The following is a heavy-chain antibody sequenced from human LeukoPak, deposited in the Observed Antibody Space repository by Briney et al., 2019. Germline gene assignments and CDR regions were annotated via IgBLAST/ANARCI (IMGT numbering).Heavy chain of an antibody. CDR2: ISSSSSYI. CDR1: GFTFSSYI. Sequence: AGGSLRLSCAASGFTFSSYIMNWVRQAPGKGLDWVSSISSSSSYIYYADSVKGRFTISRDNAKNSLYLQMNSLRAEDTAVYYCARGWYSSSWYVAFDIWGQGTMVTVSS. J-gene: IGHJ3*02. D-gene: IGHD6-13*01. V-gene: IGHV3-21*01. CDR3: ARGWYSSSWYVAFDI.